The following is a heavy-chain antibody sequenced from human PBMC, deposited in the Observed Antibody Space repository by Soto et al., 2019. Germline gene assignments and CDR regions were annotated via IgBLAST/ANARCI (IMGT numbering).Heavy chain of an antibody. CDR2: IIPIFGTA. D-gene: IGHD6-19*01. V-gene: IGHV1-69*13. CDR1: GGTFSSYA. Sequence: SLKVSCKASGGTFSSYAISWVRQAPGQGLEWMGGIIPIFGTANYAQKFQGRVTITADESTSTAYMELSSLRSEDTAVYYCARVQWYSSGWLQPNFDYWGQGTLVTVS. CDR3: ARVQWYSSGWLQPNFDY. J-gene: IGHJ4*02.